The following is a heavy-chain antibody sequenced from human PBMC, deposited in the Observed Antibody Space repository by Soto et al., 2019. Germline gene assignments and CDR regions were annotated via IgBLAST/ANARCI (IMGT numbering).Heavy chain of an antibody. CDR2: IYYSGST. Sequence: SETLSLTCTVSGGSISSYYWSWIRQPPGKGLEWIGYIYYSGSTNYNPSLKSRVTISVDTSKNQFSLKLSSVTAADTAVYYCARSVGHYYDSSGYYDNWFDPWGQGTLVTVSS. D-gene: IGHD3-22*01. J-gene: IGHJ5*02. CDR1: GGSISSYY. CDR3: ARSVGHYYDSSGYYDNWFDP. V-gene: IGHV4-59*01.